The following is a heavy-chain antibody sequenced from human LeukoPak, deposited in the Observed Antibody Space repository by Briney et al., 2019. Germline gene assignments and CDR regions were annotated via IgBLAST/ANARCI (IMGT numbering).Heavy chain of an antibody. J-gene: IGHJ4*02. CDR1: GGSISSGSYY. D-gene: IGHD6-19*01. V-gene: IGHV4-61*02. CDR2: IYTSGST. CDR3: ARGPVAGL. Sequence: PSETLSLTCTVSGGSISSGSYYWSWIRQPAGKGLEWIGRIYTSGSTNYNPSLKSRVTISVDTSKNQFSLKLSSVTAADTAVYYCARGPVAGLWGQGTLVTVSS.